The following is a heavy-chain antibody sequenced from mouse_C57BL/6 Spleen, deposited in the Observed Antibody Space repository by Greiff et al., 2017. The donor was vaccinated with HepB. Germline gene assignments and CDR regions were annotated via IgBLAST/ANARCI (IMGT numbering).Heavy chain of an antibody. CDR3: ARLYYDYGVYFDY. CDR1: GFTFSDYG. V-gene: IGHV5-17*01. Sequence: EVKLVESGGGLVKPGGSLKLSCAASGFTFSDYGMHWVRQAPEKGLEWVAYISSGSSTIYYADTVKGRFTISRDNAKNTLFLQMTSLRSEDTAMYYCARLYYDYGVYFDYWGQGTTLTVSS. J-gene: IGHJ2*01. CDR2: ISSGSSTI. D-gene: IGHD2-4*01.